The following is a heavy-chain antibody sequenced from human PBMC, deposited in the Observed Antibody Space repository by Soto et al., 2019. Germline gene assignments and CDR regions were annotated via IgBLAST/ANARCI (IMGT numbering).Heavy chain of an antibody. CDR2: ISWNSGSI. D-gene: IGHD3-10*01. CDR1: GFTFDDYA. Sequence: PGGSLRLSCAASGFTFDDYAMHWVRQAPGKGLEWVSGISWNSGSIDYADSVKGRFTISRDNAQNSLYLQMYSLRDEDTAVYYCARTGPSYYYGSFDYWGQGALVTVSS. J-gene: IGHJ4*02. V-gene: IGHV3-9*01. CDR3: ARTGPSYYYGSFDY.